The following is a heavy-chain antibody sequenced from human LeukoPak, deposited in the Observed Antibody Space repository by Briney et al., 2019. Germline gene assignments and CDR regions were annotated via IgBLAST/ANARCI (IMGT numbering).Heavy chain of an antibody. CDR1: GGTFSSYA. CDR3: ARARNYCSSTSCYGLGAFDI. D-gene: IGHD2-2*01. Sequence: SVKVSCKASGGTFSSYAISWVRQAPGQGLEWMGGIIPIFGTANYAQKFQGRVTITADKSTSTAYMELSSLRSEDTAVYYCARARNYCSSTSCYGLGAFDIWGQGTMVTVSS. CDR2: IIPIFGTA. V-gene: IGHV1-69*06. J-gene: IGHJ3*02.